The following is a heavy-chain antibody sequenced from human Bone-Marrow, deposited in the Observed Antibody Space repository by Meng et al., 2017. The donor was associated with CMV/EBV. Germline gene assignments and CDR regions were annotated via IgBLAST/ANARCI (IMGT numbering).Heavy chain of an antibody. J-gene: IGHJ4*02. Sequence: ETLSLTCTVSGGSISSYYWSWIRQPPGKGLEWIGYIYYSGSTNYNPSLKSRVTISVDTSKNQFSLKLSSVTAADTAVYYCARAGRGRITIFDYWGQGTLVTVSS. CDR2: IYYSGST. D-gene: IGHD3-3*01. V-gene: IGHV4-59*01. CDR3: ARAGRGRITIFDY. CDR1: GGSISSYY.